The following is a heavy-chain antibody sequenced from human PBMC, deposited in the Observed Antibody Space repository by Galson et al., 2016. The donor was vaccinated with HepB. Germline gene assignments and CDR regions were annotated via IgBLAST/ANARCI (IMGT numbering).Heavy chain of an antibody. J-gene: IGHJ4*02. CDR1: GYTFNGFY. CDR3: AREVRGSSYGFPD. Sequence: SVKVSCKASGYTFNGFYIHWVRQAPGQGLEWMGWINPKSGGVDFAQKFQGRITMTSDTSITTAYLRLSSLRSDDTAIYYCAREVRGSSYGFPDWGQGTLVTVSS. V-gene: IGHV1-2*02. D-gene: IGHD5-18*01. CDR2: INPKSGGV.